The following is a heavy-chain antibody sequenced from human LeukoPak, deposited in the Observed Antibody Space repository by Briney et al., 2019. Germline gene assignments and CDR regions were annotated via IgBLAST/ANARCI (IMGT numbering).Heavy chain of an antibody. D-gene: IGHD6-13*01. CDR1: GGSIASGSYY. Sequence: SETLSLTCTVSGGSIASGSYYWSWIRQPAGKGLEWIGRIETSGNTNYKPSLKSRVTMSVDTSKNQFSLKLSSVTAADTAVYYCARVSSSWYQDWYFDLWGRGTLVTVSS. CDR3: ARVSSSWYQDWYFDL. V-gene: IGHV4-61*02. CDR2: IETSGNT. J-gene: IGHJ2*01.